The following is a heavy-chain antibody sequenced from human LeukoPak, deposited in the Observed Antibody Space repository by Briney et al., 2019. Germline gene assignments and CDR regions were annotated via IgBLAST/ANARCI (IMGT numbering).Heavy chain of an antibody. Sequence: ASVKVSCKASGYTFTSYDINWVRQATGQGLEWMGWMNPNSGNTGYAQKFQGRVTMTRNTSISTAYMELSSLRSEDTAVYYCARVGADYDILTGYYDAFDIWGQGTMVTVSS. D-gene: IGHD3-9*01. CDR1: GYTFTSYD. J-gene: IGHJ3*02. CDR3: ARVGADYDILTGYYDAFDI. V-gene: IGHV1-8*01. CDR2: MNPNSGNT.